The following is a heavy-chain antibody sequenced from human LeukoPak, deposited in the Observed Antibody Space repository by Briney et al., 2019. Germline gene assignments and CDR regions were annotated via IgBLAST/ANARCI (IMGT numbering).Heavy chain of an antibody. CDR2: ISSSRSYI. D-gene: IGHD5-18*01. J-gene: IGHJ3*02. CDR1: GFTFSSYS. CDR3: AREGGYSYGSHAFDI. V-gene: IGHV3-21*01. Sequence: PGGSLRLSCAASGFTFSSYSMNCVRQAPGKGLEWVSSISSSRSYIYYADSVKGRFTISRDNAKNSLYLQMNSLRAEDTAVYYCAREGGYSYGSHAFDIWGQGTMVTVSS.